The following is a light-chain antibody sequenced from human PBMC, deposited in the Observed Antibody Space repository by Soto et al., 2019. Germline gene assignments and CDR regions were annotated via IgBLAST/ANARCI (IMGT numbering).Light chain of an antibody. CDR3: HTYNSYSLHT. CDR2: MAS. CDR1: QSITNW. Sequence: DIQLTQSPSTLSASVGDRVTITCRASQSITNWLAWYQQKPGKAPKVLIHMASSLKSGVPSRFSGRGSGTEFTLTISSLQPDDCATYYCHTYNSYSLHTFGQGTKLEIK. J-gene: IGKJ2*01. V-gene: IGKV1-5*03.